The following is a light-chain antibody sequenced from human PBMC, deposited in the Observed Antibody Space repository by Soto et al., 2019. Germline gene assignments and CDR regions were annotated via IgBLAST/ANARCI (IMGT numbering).Light chain of an antibody. CDR1: KNIRNW. CDR3: QQLKSNLIT. CDR2: DAS. Sequence: IQMTQPPSPLSAAIVVTVTITCRASKNIRNWLAWYQQKPGKAPNPLIYDASSLKSGVPERFSGSGSGTEFTLTISSLQPEDFATYYCQQLKSNLITFGQGTRLENK. V-gene: IGKV1-5*01. J-gene: IGKJ5*01.